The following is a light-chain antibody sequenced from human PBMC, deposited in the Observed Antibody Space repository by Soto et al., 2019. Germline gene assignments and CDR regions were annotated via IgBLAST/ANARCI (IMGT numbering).Light chain of an antibody. CDR3: CSYAGSYPYV. V-gene: IGLV2-11*01. Sequence: QSVLTQPRSVSGSPGQSVTISCTGTSSDVGGYNYVSWYQQHPGKAPKLMIYDVSKRPSGVPDRFSGSKSGNTASLTISWLQAEDEADYYCCSYAGSYPYVFGTG. CDR1: SSDVGGYNY. J-gene: IGLJ1*01. CDR2: DVS.